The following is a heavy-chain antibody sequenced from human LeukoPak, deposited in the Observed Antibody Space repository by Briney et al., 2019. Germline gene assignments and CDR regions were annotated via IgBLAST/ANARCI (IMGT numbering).Heavy chain of an antibody. CDR1: GGSISSYY. J-gene: IGHJ4*02. CDR3: AGESDTFDFDY. D-gene: IGHD5-18*01. Sequence: PSETLSLTCTVSGGSISSYYWSWIRQPPGKGLEWIGYIYYSGSTNYNPSLKSRVTISVDTSKNQFSLKLSSVTAADTAVYYCAGESDTFDFDYWGQGTLVTVSS. CDR2: IYYSGST. V-gene: IGHV4-59*01.